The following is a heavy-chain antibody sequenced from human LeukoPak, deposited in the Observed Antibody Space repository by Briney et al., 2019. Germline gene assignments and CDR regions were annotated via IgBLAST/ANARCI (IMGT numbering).Heavy chain of an antibody. CDR1: GGSFSGYY. Sequence: SETLSLTCAVYGGSFSGYYWSWIRQPPGKGLEWIGEINHSGSTNYNPSLKSRVTISVDTSKNQFSLKLSSVTAADTAVYYCARCGPDDYGDFYYFDYWGQGTLVTVSS. J-gene: IGHJ4*02. CDR3: ARCGPDDYGDFYYFDY. D-gene: IGHD4-17*01. CDR2: INHSGST. V-gene: IGHV4-34*01.